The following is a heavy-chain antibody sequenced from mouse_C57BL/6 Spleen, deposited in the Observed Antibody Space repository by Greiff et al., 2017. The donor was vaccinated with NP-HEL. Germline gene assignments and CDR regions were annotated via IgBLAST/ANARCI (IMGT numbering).Heavy chain of an antibody. J-gene: IGHJ4*01. D-gene: IGHD1-1*01. CDR1: GFSLTSYG. CDR2: IWSDGRT. CDR3: ARQGSSYNYAMDY. Sequence: VMLVESGPGLVAPSQSLSITCTVSGFSLTSYGVHWVRQPPGKGLEWLVVIWSDGRTTYNSALKSRLSISKDNSKSQVFLKMNSLQTDDTAMYYCARQGSSYNYAMDYWGQGTSVTVSS. V-gene: IGHV2-6-1*01.